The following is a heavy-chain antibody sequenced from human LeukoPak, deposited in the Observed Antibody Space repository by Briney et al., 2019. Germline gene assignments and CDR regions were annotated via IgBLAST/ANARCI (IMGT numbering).Heavy chain of an antibody. V-gene: IGHV4-31*03. J-gene: IGHJ4*02. Sequence: SETLSLTCTVSGGSISSGGYYWSWIRQHPGKGLEWIGYIYYSGSTYYNPSLKSRVTISVDTSKNQFSLKLSSVTAADTAVYYCARERPAAPFDYWGQGTLVTVSS. CDR1: GGSISSGGYY. D-gene: IGHD2-2*01. CDR3: ARERPAAPFDY. CDR2: IYYSGST.